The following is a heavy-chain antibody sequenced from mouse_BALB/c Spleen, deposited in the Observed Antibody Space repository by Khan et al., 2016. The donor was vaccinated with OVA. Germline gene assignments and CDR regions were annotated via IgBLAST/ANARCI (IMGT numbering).Heavy chain of an antibody. CDR3: ARGGTTSYWYFDV. V-gene: IGHV1-74*01. CDR1: GYSFTSYW. Sequence: VQLQESGAELVRPGASVKLSCKASGYSFTSYWMNWMKQRPGQGLEWIGIIHPFDSDTRLNQKFKDKATLTVDKSSTTAYMQFSSPTSEDSAVYYCARGGTTSYWYFDVWGAGTTVTVSS. J-gene: IGHJ1*01. D-gene: IGHD2-14*01. CDR2: IHPFDSDT.